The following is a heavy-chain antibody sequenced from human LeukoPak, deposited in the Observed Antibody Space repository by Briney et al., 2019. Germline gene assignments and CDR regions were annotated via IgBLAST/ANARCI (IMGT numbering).Heavy chain of an antibody. CDR1: GFTFSSYS. CDR3: AGPDIVVVPADYYFDY. V-gene: IGHV3-23*01. CDR2: ISGSGGST. D-gene: IGHD2-2*01. Sequence: GGSLRLSCAASGFTFSSYSMSWVRQAPGKGLEWVSAISGSGGSTYYADSVKGRFTISRDNSKNTLYLQMNSLRAEDTAVYYCAGPDIVVVPADYYFDYWGQGTLVTVSS. J-gene: IGHJ4*02.